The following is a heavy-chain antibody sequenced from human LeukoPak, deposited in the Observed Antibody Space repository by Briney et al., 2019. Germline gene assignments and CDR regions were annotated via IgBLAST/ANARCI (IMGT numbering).Heavy chain of an antibody. Sequence: ASVKVSCKASGYTCTSYDINWVRQATGQGLEWMGWMNPNSGNTGYAQKFQGRVTITRNTSISTAYMELSSLRSEDTAVYYCARAGQRWLQSGNSFDYWGQGTLVTVSS. D-gene: IGHD5-24*01. V-gene: IGHV1-8*03. CDR1: GYTCTSYD. J-gene: IGHJ4*02. CDR3: ARAGQRWLQSGNSFDY. CDR2: MNPNSGNT.